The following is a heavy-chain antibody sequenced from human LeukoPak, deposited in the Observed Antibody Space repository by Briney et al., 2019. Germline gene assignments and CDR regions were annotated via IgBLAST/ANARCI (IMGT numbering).Heavy chain of an antibody. CDR1: GFTFSSYS. D-gene: IGHD3-16*01. CDR3: ARGGGRGRTGFDY. J-gene: IGHJ4*02. V-gene: IGHV3-48*04. Sequence: GGSLRLSCAASGFTFSSYSMNWVRQAPGKGLEWLSYISSNSSSIYYAGSVKGRFTISRDNAKKSLDLQMNSLRAEDTAVYYCARGGGRGRTGFDYWGQGTLVTVSS. CDR2: ISSNSSSI.